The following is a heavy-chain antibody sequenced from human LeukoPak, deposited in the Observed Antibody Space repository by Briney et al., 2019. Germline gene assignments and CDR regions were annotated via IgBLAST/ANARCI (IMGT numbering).Heavy chain of an antibody. CDR1: AGSVSSSSYY. D-gene: IGHD4-23*01. CDR2: IYYSGST. J-gene: IGHJ4*02. Sequence: PSETLSLTCTVSAGSVSSSSYYWGWIRQPPGKGLERIGSIYYSGSTYDNPSLNSQVTISVDTSKTQISLKLSSVTAAETAVYYCATLISDRVTVVTHFDYWGQGTRVIVSS. CDR3: ATLISDRVTVVTHFDY. V-gene: IGHV4-39*01.